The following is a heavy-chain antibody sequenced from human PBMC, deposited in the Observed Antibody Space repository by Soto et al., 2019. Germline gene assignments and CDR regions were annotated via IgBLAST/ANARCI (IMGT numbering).Heavy chain of an antibody. CDR3: ARIAYCGGDCYSSLDY. D-gene: IGHD2-21*02. Sequence: GASVKVSCKASGYTFTSCGISWVRQAPGQGLEWMGWISAYNGNTNYAQKLQGRVTMTTDTSTSTAYMELRSLRSDDTAVYYCARIAYCGGDCYSSLDYWGQGTLVTVSS. CDR2: ISAYNGNT. V-gene: IGHV1-18*04. CDR1: GYTFTSCG. J-gene: IGHJ4*02.